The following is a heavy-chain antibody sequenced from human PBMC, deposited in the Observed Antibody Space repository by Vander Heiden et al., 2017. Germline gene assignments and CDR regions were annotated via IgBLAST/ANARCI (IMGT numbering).Heavy chain of an antibody. D-gene: IGHD3-22*01. CDR1: GFKFSDYR. J-gene: IGHJ5*02. Sequence: QVQLVESGGGVVQSGRSLRLSCAAYGFKFSDYRMHWVRQAPGKGLEWLAVISFDGTKKYYADSVTGRFTISRDDSKNTLYLQMNSLRPEDTALYYCARDDYDSSGANWFDPWGQGTLVTVSS. V-gene: IGHV3-30*03. CDR3: ARDDYDSSGANWFDP. CDR2: ISFDGTKK.